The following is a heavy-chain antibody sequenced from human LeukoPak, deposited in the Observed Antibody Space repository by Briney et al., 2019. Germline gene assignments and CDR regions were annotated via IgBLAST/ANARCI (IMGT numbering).Heavy chain of an antibody. V-gene: IGHV4-4*02. J-gene: IGHJ6*02. Sequence: SETLSLTCAVSGGSISSSNWWTWVRQPPGKGLEWIGEIYHTGSTNYNPSLKSRVTMSIDKSKYQFSLKLSSVTAADTAAYYCAKAPYGMDVWGQGTTVTVSS. CDR2: IYHTGST. CDR1: GGSISSSNW. CDR3: AKAPYGMDV.